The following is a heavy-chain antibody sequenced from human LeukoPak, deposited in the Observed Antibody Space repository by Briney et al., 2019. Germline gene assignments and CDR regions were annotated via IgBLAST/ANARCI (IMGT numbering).Heavy chain of an antibody. J-gene: IGHJ6*02. CDR1: GGSISSSSYY. D-gene: IGHD2-2*02. CDR2: IYYSGST. CDR3: ARRGYCSSTSCYTYYYGMDV. Sequence: SETLSPTCTVSGGSISSSSYYWGWIRQPPGKGLEWIGSIYYSGSTYYNPSLKSRVTISVDTCKNQFSLKLSSVTAADTAVYYCARRGYCSSTSCYTYYYGMDVWGQGTTVTVSS. V-gene: IGHV4-39*01.